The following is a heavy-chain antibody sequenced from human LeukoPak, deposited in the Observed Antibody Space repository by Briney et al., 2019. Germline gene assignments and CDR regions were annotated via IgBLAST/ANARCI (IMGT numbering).Heavy chain of an antibody. V-gene: IGHV3-74*01. CDR1: GFTFSTYW. Sequence: PGGSLRLFCTASGFTFSTYWIHWVRQAPGRGLVWVSQIKFDGTLASYADSVKGRFTISRENANNTLYLQMNSLGTEDTAVYYCVTGHYDSRMYFDLWGRGTLVTVSS. CDR3: VTGHYDSRMYFDL. CDR2: IKFDGTLA. D-gene: IGHD3-16*01. J-gene: IGHJ2*01.